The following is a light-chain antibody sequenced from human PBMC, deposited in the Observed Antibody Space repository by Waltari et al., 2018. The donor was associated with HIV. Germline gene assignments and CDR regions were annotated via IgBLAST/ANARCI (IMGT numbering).Light chain of an antibody. CDR2: GAS. J-gene: IGKJ1*01. CDR3: QQYNNWT. CDR1: QSVSRN. V-gene: IGKV3-15*01. Sequence: EIVLTQSPATLSVSPGERATLSCRASQSVSRNLAWYQQKPGQAPRLLIYGASTRATGIPARFSGSGSVTEFTLTISSLQSEDFAVYYCQQYNNWTFGQGTKVEIK.